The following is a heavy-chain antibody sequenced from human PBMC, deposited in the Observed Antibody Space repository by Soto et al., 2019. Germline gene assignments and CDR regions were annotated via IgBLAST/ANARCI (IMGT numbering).Heavy chain of an antibody. V-gene: IGHV1-69*13. J-gene: IGHJ6*02. D-gene: IGHD2-2*01. CDR3: ARTTAANYYYYYGMDV. CDR2: IIPIFGTA. CDR1: GGTFSSYA. Sequence: GASVKVSCKASGGTFSSYAISWVRQAPGQGLEWMGGIIPIFGTANYAQKFQGRVTITADESTSTAYMELSSLRSEDTAVYYCARTTAANYYYYYGMDVWGQGTTVTASS.